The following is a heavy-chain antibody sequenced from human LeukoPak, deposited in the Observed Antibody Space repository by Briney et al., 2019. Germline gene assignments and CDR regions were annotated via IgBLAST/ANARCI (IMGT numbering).Heavy chain of an antibody. Sequence: PGGSLRLSCAASGFTLSNYAMSWVRQAPGKGLEWVSAITGGGGSTYYADSVKGRFTISRDNSKNTLYLQMNSLRAEDTAVYYCARDLYYDNNGMDVWGQGTTVTVSS. J-gene: IGHJ6*02. V-gene: IGHV3-23*01. CDR3: ARDLYYDNNGMDV. D-gene: IGHD3-22*01. CDR2: ITGGGGST. CDR1: GFTLSNYA.